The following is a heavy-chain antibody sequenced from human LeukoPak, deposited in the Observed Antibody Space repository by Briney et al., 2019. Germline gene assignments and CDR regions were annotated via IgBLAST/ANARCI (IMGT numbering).Heavy chain of an antibody. D-gene: IGHD3-10*01. Sequence: GGSLRLSCAASGFTFSSYAMSWVRQAPGKGLEWVSAISGSGGSTYYADSVKGRFTISRDNSKNTLYLQMNSLRAEDTAVYYCAKVMTRTMVRGVPPSDYWGQGTLVTAS. CDR2: ISGSGGST. V-gene: IGHV3-23*01. J-gene: IGHJ4*02. CDR1: GFTFSSYA. CDR3: AKVMTRTMVRGVPPSDY.